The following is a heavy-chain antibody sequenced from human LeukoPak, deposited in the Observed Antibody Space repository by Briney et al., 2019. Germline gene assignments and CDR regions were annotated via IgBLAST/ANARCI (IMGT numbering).Heavy chain of an antibody. CDR1: GFTFSSYA. J-gene: IGHJ4*02. CDR2: ISSSSSYI. D-gene: IGHD5-18*01. V-gene: IGHV3-21*01. Sequence: GGSLRLSCAASGFTFSSYAMNWVRQAPGKGLEWVSSISSSSSYIYYADSVKGRFTISRDNAKNSLYLQMNSLRAEDTVVYYCARGIRIQLWLEKPYYFDYWGQGTLVTVSS. CDR3: ARGIRIQLWLEKPYYFDY.